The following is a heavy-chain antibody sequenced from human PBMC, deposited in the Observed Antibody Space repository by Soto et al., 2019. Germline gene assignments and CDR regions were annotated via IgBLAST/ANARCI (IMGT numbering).Heavy chain of an antibody. CDR3: VRQPGGVATPGDDY. CDR2: MNPSSGDS. CDR1: GYPFTAFD. J-gene: IGHJ4*02. Sequence: VKVSCKASGYPFTAFDINWVRQAAGQGLEWMGWMNPSSGDSAFAQRFQDRITMTRTTSISTAYMELSRLTSDDTAVYYCVRQPGGVATPGDDYWGQGTLVTVSS. V-gene: IGHV1-8*01. D-gene: IGHD2-15*01.